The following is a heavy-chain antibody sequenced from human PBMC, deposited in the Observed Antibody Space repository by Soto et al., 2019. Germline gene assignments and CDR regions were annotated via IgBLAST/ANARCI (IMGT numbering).Heavy chain of an antibody. D-gene: IGHD3-10*01. V-gene: IGHV1-3*01. CDR2: INAGNGNT. J-gene: IGHJ4*02. Sequence: ASVKVSCKASGYTFTSYAMHWVRQAPGQRLEWMGWINAGNGNTKYSQKFQGRVTITRDTSASTAYMELSSLRSEDTAVYYCARVFPIQQRYITMVRGLYDYWGQGTLVTVSS. CDR3: ARVFPIQQRYITMVRGLYDY. CDR1: GYTFTSYA.